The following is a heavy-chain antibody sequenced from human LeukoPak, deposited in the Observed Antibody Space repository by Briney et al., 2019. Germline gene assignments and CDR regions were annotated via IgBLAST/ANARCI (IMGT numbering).Heavy chain of an antibody. D-gene: IGHD1-26*01. CDR3: ARHVGATDY. Sequence: GESLKISCKASGYRFVTFWIAWVRQMPGKGLEWMGIIYPGDSDTRYSPSFQGHVTISADMSINTAYLQWSSLKASDTAMYYCARHVGATDYWGQGTLVTVSS. J-gene: IGHJ4*02. CDR2: IYPGDSDT. V-gene: IGHV5-51*01. CDR1: GYRFVTFW.